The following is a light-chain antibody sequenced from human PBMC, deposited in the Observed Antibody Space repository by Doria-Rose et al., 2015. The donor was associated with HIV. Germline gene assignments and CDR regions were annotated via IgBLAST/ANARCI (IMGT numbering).Light chain of an antibody. Sequence: SPESLGMSLGERATLNCKSNQSLLYTSKNYLAWYQQKPGQPPKLLIYWASTRQSGVPARFSGSGSGTDFTLTISSLEAEDVAVYYCQQYYDTPSFGPGTTVDIK. CDR2: WAS. CDR3: QQYYDTPS. CDR1: QSLLYTSKNY. J-gene: IGKJ3*01. V-gene: IGKV4-1*01.